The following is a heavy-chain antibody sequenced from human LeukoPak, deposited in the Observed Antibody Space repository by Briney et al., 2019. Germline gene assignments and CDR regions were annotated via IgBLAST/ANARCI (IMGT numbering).Heavy chain of an antibody. J-gene: IGHJ5*02. D-gene: IGHD3-10*01. V-gene: IGHV1-69*05. Sequence: ASVKVSCKASGGTFSSYAISWMRQAPGQGLEWMGGIIPIFGTANYAQKFQGRVTITTDESTSTAYMELSSLRSEDTAVYYCARAGGFAAANWFDPWGQGTLVTVSS. CDR1: GGTFSSYA. CDR3: ARAGGFAAANWFDP. CDR2: IIPIFGTA.